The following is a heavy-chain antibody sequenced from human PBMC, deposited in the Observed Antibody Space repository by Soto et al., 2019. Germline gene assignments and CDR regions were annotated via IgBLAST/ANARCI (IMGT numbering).Heavy chain of an antibody. V-gene: IGHV1-8*01. D-gene: IGHD4-17*01. CDR3: ARGVKSGAYSRWFDP. CDR1: GYTFTSYD. CDR2: MNPNSGNT. Sequence: QVQLVQSGAEVKKPGASVKVSCKASGYTFTSYDINWVRQATGQGLEYLGWMNPNSGNTGYVQKFQGRVTMTRDTSISTAYMERSSLRSEDTAVYFCARGVKSGAYSRWFDPWGQGTLVTVSS. J-gene: IGHJ5*02.